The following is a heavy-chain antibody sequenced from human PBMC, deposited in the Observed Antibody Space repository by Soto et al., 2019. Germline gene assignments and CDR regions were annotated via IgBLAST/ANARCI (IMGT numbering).Heavy chain of an antibody. CDR1: GYTFTTSG. CDR3: ARHGSSTDFDY. V-gene: IGHV1-18*01. Sequence: ASVKVSCKASGYTFTTSGISRVRQAPGQGLEWMGWISVDNGNTNYAQKFQGRVTMTRDTSTNTAYMELRSLRSDDTAVYYCARHGSSTDFDYWGQGALVTVSS. J-gene: IGHJ4*02. D-gene: IGHD5-12*01. CDR2: ISVDNGNT.